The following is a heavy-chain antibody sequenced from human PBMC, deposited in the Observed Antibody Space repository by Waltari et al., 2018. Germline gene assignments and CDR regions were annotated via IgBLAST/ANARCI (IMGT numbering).Heavy chain of an antibody. Sequence: QVQLVESGGGVVQPGRSLRLSCAASVFTFSSHGMHWVRQVPGKGLEWVAIISNDESKIHYAESVKGRFTISRDNSKNTLYLQMNSLRTEDTALYYCAKDNPVVSYWGLGTLVTVAS. CDR1: VFTFSSHG. J-gene: IGHJ4*01. V-gene: IGHV3-30*18. CDR3: AKDNPVVSY. CDR2: ISNDESKI.